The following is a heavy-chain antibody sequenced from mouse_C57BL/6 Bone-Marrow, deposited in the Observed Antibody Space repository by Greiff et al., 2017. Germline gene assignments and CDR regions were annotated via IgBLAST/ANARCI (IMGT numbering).Heavy chain of an antibody. CDR1: GFTFSSYA. J-gene: IGHJ1*03. CDR2: ISRGGDYI. V-gene: IGHV5-9-1*02. CDR3: TRDPYYYGSSYDWYFDV. Sequence: VQLKESGEGLVKPGGSLKLSCAASGFTFSSYAMSWVRQTPEKRLEWVAYISRGGDYIYYADTVKGRFTISRDNARNTLSLQMSSLKSEDTAMYYCTRDPYYYGSSYDWYFDVWGTGTTVTVSA. D-gene: IGHD1-1*01.